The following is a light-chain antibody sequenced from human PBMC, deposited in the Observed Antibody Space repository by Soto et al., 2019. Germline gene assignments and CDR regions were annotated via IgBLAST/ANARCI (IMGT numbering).Light chain of an antibody. V-gene: IGKV3-11*01. CDR1: QSVSSY. CDR3: QKRAT. J-gene: IGKJ1*01. CDR2: DAS. Sequence: EIVMKQSPATLSVSPGERATLSCRASQSVSSYLAWYQQKPGQAPRLLIYDASNRATGIPARFSGSGSGTDFTLTISSLEPEDFAVYYCQKRATFGQGTKVDIK.